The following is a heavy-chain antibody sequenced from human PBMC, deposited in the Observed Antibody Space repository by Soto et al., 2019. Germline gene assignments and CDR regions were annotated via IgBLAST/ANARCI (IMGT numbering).Heavy chain of an antibody. D-gene: IGHD1-20*01. CDR2: IRDSGGIT. V-gene: IGHV3-23*01. CDR3: AKRDVFNWNGVGYCFCLDL. Sequence: EVQLLESGGGLVQPGGSLRLSCAASGFTFSKYAMNWVRQAPERGLEWVSDIRDSGGITDYADSVKGRVTISRDNSKNTLYLERNSLTAEDTAVYYCAKRDVFNWNGVGYCFCLDLWGKGTRVTVSA. J-gene: IGHJ6*04. CDR1: GFTFSKYA.